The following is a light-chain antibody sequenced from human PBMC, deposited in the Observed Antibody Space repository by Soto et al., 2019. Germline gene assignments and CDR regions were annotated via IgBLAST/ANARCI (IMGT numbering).Light chain of an antibody. CDR3: SSYTSSSTYVV. CDR2: DVS. J-gene: IGLJ2*01. Sequence: QSVLTQPASVSGSPGQSITISCTGTSSDVGGYNYVSWYQQHRGKAPKLMIYDVSNRPSGVSNRFSGSKSGNTASLTISGLQAEDEADYYCSSYTSSSTYVVFGGGTKVTVL. V-gene: IGLV2-14*01. CDR1: SSDVGGYNY.